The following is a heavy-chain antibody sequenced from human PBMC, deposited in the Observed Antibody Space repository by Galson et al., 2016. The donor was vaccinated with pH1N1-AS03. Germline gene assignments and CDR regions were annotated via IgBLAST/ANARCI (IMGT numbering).Heavy chain of an antibody. D-gene: IGHD3-16*02. CDR2: IDPSGGPT. CDR3: ARRYYFDY. V-gene: IGHV1-46*01. J-gene: IGHJ4*02. CDR1: GYTLTRYY. Sequence: SVKVSCKASGYTLTRYYMHWVRQAPGQGLEWMGIIDPSGGPTTYAPKFQGRITITTDTSTSTVYMELVSLRSEDTAVYYCARRYYFDYWGQGLLVTVSS.